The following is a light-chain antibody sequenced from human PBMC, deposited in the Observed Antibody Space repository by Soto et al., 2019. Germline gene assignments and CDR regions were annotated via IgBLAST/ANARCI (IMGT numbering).Light chain of an antibody. CDR2: DTS. CDR3: RKYKACFSIT. V-gene: IGKV3-15*01. CDR1: QSVSRK. J-gene: IGKJ5*01. Sequence: IMMSQSPATLSVSPGERAALSCRARQSVSRKLAWYRQRPGQAPRLVIYDTSTRATGVPARFSGSGSGTEFTLTNSSLLYEDDGVYYCRKYKACFSITFGQGTRLEI.